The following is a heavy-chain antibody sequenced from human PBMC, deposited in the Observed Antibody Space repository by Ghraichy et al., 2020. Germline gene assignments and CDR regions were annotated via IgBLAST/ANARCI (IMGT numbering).Heavy chain of an antibody. CDR2: ISYDGSNK. Sequence: LSLTCAASRFTFSSYGMHWVRQAPGKGLEWVAVISYDGSNKYYADSVKGRFTISRDNSKNTLYLQMNSLRAEDTAVYYCAKDEERYSYGSYDYWGQGTLVTVSS. CDR3: AKDEERYSYGSYDY. J-gene: IGHJ4*02. CDR1: RFTFSSYG. D-gene: IGHD5-18*01. V-gene: IGHV3-30*18.